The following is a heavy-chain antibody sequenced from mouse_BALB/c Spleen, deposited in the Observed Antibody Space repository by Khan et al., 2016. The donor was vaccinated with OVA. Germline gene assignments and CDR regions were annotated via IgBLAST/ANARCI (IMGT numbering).Heavy chain of an antibody. Sequence: QVQLKESGAELARPGASVKMSCKASGYTFTTYTMHWVKQRPGQGLEWIGYINPSNGYTNYNQKFKDKSTLTADKSSSTAYMQLSSLTSDYSAVYYCGREGAYGRSDGGFSYWGQGTLVTVSA. V-gene: IGHV1-4*01. CDR1: GYTFTTYT. D-gene: IGHD1-1*01. CDR2: INPSNGYT. J-gene: IGHJ3*01. CDR3: GREGAYGRSDGGFSY.